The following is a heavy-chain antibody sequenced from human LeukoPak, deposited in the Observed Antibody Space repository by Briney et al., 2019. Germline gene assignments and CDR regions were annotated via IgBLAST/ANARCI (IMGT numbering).Heavy chain of an antibody. D-gene: IGHD1-26*01. CDR2: INHSGST. CDR1: GGSFSGYY. J-gene: IGHJ4*02. CDR3: AIPYSGSYGAPLY. V-gene: IGHV4-34*01. Sequence: SETLSLTCAVYGGSFSGYYWSWLRQPPGKGREWIGEINHSGSTNYNPSLKSRVTISVDTSKNQFSLKLSSVTAADTAVYYCAIPYSGSYGAPLYWGQGTLVTVSS.